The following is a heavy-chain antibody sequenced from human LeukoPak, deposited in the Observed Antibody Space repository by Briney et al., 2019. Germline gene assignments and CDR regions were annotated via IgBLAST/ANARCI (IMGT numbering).Heavy chain of an antibody. CDR3: AKDMAPVIAVAGRGIGY. Sequence: GGSLRLSCAASGFTFSSYGMHWVRQAPCKGLEWVAFIRYDGSNKYYADSVKGRFTISRDNSKNTLYLQMNSLRAEDTAVYYCAKDMAPVIAVAGRGIGYWGQGTLVTVSS. V-gene: IGHV3-30*02. CDR2: IRYDGSNK. D-gene: IGHD6-19*01. CDR1: GFTFSSYG. J-gene: IGHJ4*02.